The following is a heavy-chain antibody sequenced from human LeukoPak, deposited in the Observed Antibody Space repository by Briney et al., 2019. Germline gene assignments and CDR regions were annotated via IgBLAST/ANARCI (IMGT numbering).Heavy chain of an antibody. CDR3: ARGGASDAFDI. CDR2: INPSGGST. V-gene: IGHV1-46*01. J-gene: IGHJ3*02. Sequence: ASVKVSCKASGYTFTGYHMHWVRQAPGQGLEWMGIINPSGGSTSYAQKFQGRVTMTRDTSTSTVYMELSSLRSEDTAVYYCARGGASDAFDIWGQGTMVTVSS. CDR1: GYTFTGYH.